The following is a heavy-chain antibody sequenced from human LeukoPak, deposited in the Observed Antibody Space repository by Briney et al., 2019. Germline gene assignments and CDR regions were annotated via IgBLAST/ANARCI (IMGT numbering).Heavy chain of an antibody. Sequence: GGSLRLSCAASGFTFSSYSMNWVRQAPGKGLEWVSSISSGSSYIYYADSVQGRFTISRDNAKNSLFLQMNSLRAEDTAVYYCARGYSSGLYGAEYFQDWGLGTLVTVSS. J-gene: IGHJ1*01. CDR3: ARGYSSGLYGAEYFQD. CDR2: ISSGSSYI. D-gene: IGHD6-19*01. V-gene: IGHV3-21*01. CDR1: GFTFSSYS.